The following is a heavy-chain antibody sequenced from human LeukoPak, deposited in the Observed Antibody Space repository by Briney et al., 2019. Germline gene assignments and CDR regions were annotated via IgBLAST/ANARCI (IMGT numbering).Heavy chain of an antibody. V-gene: IGHV3-30*04. CDR1: GFTFSSYV. J-gene: IGHJ4*02. D-gene: IGHD2-2*01. CDR3: AREGDIVVVPAARVWDY. CDR2: ISYDGSNK. Sequence: PGGSLRLSCAASGFTFSSYVMHWVRQAPGKGLEWVAVISYDGSNKYYADSVKGRFTISRDNSKNTLYLQMNSLRAEDTAVYYCAREGDIVVVPAARVWDYWGQGTLVTVSS.